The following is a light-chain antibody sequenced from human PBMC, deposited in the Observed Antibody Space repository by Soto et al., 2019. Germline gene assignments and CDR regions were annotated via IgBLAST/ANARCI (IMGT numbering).Light chain of an antibody. CDR1: QSISNW. V-gene: IGKV1-5*01. CDR2: DAS. Sequence: EIQMTQYPSTLSASVGDRVNITCGASQSISNWLAWYQQKPGKAPKLLIYDASSLDSRVPSRFSGSGSGTEFTLTISSLQPDDFATYYCQHYNSYSEAFGQGTKVDIK. J-gene: IGKJ1*01. CDR3: QHYNSYSEA.